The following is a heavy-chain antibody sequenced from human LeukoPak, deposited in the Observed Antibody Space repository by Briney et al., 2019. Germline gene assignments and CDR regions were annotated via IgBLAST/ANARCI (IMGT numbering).Heavy chain of an antibody. Sequence: SQTLSLTCAISGDSVSSNSAAWNWIRQSPSRGLEWLGRTYYRSKWYNDYAVSVKSRITINPDTSKNQFSLQLNSVTPEDTAVYYCARDHLHSGYDYYAFDIWGQGTMVTVSS. D-gene: IGHD5-12*01. J-gene: IGHJ3*02. CDR1: GDSVSSNSAA. CDR2: TYYRSKWYN. V-gene: IGHV6-1*01. CDR3: ARDHLHSGYDYYAFDI.